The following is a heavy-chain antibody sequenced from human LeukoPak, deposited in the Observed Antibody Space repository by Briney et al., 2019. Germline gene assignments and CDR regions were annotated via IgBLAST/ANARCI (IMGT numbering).Heavy chain of an antibody. CDR3: ARDADWARDY. CDR1: GFTFTSYA. CDR2: IPPEGRRA. V-gene: IGHV3-7*01. Sequence: GGSLRLSCAASGFTFTSYAMGWVRQAPGKGLEWVADIPPEGRRANYVQSVKGRFTISRDNAKNSMYLQMNSLRAEDTAVYYCARDADWARDYWGQGTLVTVSS. J-gene: IGHJ4*02. D-gene: IGHD3/OR15-3a*01.